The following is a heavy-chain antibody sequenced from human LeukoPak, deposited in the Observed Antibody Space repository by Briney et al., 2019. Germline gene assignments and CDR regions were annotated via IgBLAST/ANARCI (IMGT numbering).Heavy chain of an antibody. J-gene: IGHJ4*02. D-gene: IGHD2-15*01. Sequence: PGGSLRLSCAASGFSFSDHNMDWVRQAPGKGLEWVGRSRTKADSYTTHYAASVTGRFIISRDDSKNSLYLQMGSLETEDTAVYYCTRVVCAGICYSGNWGQGTLVTVSS. V-gene: IGHV3-72*01. CDR2: SRTKADSYTT. CDR3: TRVVCAGICYSGN. CDR1: GFSFSDHN.